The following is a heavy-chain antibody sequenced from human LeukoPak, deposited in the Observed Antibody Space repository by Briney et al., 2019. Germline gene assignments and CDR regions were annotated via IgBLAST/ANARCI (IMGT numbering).Heavy chain of an antibody. CDR3: ARDRPYSGSYWTSDAFDI. CDR1: GYTFTSYG. J-gene: IGHJ3*02. CDR2: ISAYNGNT. Sequence: ASVKVSCKASGYTFTSYGISWVRQAPGQGLEWMGWISAYNGNTNYAQKLQGRVTMTTDTSTSTAYMELRSLRSDDTAVYYCARDRPYSGSYWTSDAFDIWGQGTMVTVSS. V-gene: IGHV1-18*01. D-gene: IGHD1-26*01.